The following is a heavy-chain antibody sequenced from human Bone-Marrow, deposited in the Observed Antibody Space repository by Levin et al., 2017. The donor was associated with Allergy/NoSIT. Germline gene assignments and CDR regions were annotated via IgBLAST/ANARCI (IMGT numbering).Heavy chain of an antibody. J-gene: IGHJ4*02. CDR3: ARWWGSPREGADY. D-gene: IGHD2-15*01. CDR2: INHRGGT. CDR1: GGSFSGYY. Sequence: NSSETLSLTCALYGGSFSGYYWSWIRQSPGKGLEWIGEINHRGGTDYNPSLRSRVTLSLDTSKNHFSLKLNSVTAADTAVYYCARWWGSPREGADYWGQGTLVTVSS. V-gene: IGHV4-34*01.